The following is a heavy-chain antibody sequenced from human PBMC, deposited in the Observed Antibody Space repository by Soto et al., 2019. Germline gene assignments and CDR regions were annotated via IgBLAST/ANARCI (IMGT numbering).Heavy chain of an antibody. CDR3: ASVSRVRGLPYYLFYGIDV. Sequence: PSETLSLTCTVSGGSLSNYYWSWIRQPPGKGLGWIGYIYYSGSTNYNPSLKSRGTISIDTSKNQFSLELSSVAAADTAVYYCASVSRVRGLPYYLFYGIDVWGQGTTVTVSS. CDR1: GGSLSNYY. V-gene: IGHV4-59*01. D-gene: IGHD3-10*01. CDR2: IYYSGST. J-gene: IGHJ6*02.